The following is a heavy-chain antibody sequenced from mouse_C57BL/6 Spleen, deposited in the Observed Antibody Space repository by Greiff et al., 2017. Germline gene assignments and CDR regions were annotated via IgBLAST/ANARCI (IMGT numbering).Heavy chain of an antibody. V-gene: IGHV1-82*01. CDR2: IYPGDGDT. Sequence: QVQLQQSGPELVKPGASVKISCKASGYAFSSSWMNWVKQRPGKGLEWIGRIYPGDGDTNYNGKFKGKATLTADKSSSTAYMQLSSLTSEDSAVYFCARPSTVVATGAMDYWGQGTSVTVSS. CDR3: ARPSTVVATGAMDY. D-gene: IGHD1-1*01. J-gene: IGHJ4*01. CDR1: GYAFSSSW.